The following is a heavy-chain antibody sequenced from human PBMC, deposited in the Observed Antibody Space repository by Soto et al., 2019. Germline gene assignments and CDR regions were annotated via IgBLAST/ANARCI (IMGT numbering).Heavy chain of an antibody. CDR1: GGFFRGGSFF. CDR2: SYYSGRN. J-gene: IGHJ5*02. V-gene: IGHV4-61*01. D-gene: IGHD2-21*02. Sequence: SETLSLTSTVSGGFFRGGSFFWTRIRQPPGKALEWIGYSYYSGRNNYSPSPKTRATMSVDTSKNQVSLKLTSATAADAAVYYCARAPVGTGMFDPWGQATLVTVSS. CDR3: ARAPVGTGMFDP.